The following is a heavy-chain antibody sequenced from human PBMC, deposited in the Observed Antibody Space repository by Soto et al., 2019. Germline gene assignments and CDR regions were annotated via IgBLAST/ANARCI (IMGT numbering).Heavy chain of an antibody. V-gene: IGHV3-48*04. CDR1: GFTFSSFS. D-gene: IGHD6-13*01. CDR3: AKVSSSWYAGFFDL. CDR2: ISSSGSSK. Sequence: GGSLRLSCAASGFTFSSFSMNWVSQAPGKGLEWVSYISSSGSSKNYADSVKGRFTVSRDDAKNSLYLQMNSLRAEDTAVYYCAKVSSSWYAGFFDLWGQGTLVTVSS. J-gene: IGHJ4*02.